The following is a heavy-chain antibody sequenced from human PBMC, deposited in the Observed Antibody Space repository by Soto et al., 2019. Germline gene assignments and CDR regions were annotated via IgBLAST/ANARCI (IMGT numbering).Heavy chain of an antibody. Sequence: GGSLRLSCAASGFTFSSYWMHWVRQAPGKGLVWVSRINSDGSSTSYADSVKGRFTISRDNAKNTLYLQMNSLRAEDTAVYYCARLTPDYGVLYWYFDLWGRGTLVTVSS. CDR3: ARLTPDYGVLYWYFDL. V-gene: IGHV3-74*01. D-gene: IGHD4-17*01. CDR1: GFTFSSYW. J-gene: IGHJ2*01. CDR2: INSDGSST.